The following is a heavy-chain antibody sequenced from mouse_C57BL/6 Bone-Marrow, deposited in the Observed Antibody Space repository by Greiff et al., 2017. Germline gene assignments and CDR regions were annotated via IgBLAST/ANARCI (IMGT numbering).Heavy chain of an antibody. V-gene: IGHV1-15*01. Sequence: QVQLKQSGAELVRPGASVTLSCKASGYTFTDYEMHWVKQTPVHGLEWIGAIDPETGGTAYNQKFKGKAILTADKSSSTAYMELRSLTSEDSAVYYCTRSRVGYYFDYWGQGTTLTVSS. CDR3: TRSRVGYYFDY. CDR1: GYTFTDYE. J-gene: IGHJ2*01. D-gene: IGHD1-1*02. CDR2: IDPETGGT.